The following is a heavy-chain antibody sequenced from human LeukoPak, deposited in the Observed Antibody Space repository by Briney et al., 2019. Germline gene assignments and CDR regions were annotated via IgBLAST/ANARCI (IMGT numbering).Heavy chain of an antibody. CDR1: GYTFTSYG. CDR2: ISAYNGNT. V-gene: IGHV1-18*01. CDR3: AKEARGYYFDY. J-gene: IGHJ4*02. D-gene: IGHD3-16*01. Sequence: ASVKVSCKASGYTFTSYGISWVRQAPGQGLEWMGWISAYNGNTNYAQKLQGRVTMTTDTSTSTAYMELRSLRAEDTAVYYCAKEARGYYFDYWGQGTLVTVSS.